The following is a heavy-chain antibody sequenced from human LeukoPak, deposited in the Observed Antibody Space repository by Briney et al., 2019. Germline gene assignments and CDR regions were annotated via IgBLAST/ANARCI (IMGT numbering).Heavy chain of an antibody. V-gene: IGHV4-38-2*02. CDR2: IYHSGST. CDR1: GYSISSGYY. CDR3: ARGKYYYDSSGYYPYFDY. Sequence: SETLSLTCTVSGYSISSGYYWGWIRQPPGKGLEWIGSIYHSGSTYYNPSLKSRVTISVDTSKNQFSLKLSSVTAADTAVYYCARGKYYYDSSGYYPYFDYWGQGTLVTVSS. D-gene: IGHD3-22*01. J-gene: IGHJ4*02.